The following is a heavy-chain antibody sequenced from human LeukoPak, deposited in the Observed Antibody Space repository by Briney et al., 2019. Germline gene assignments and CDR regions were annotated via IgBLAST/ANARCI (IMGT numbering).Heavy chain of an antibody. J-gene: IGHJ3*02. Sequence: PSETLSLTCTVSGGSISSYYWSWIRQPPGKGLEWIGYIYYSGSTNYNPSLKSRVTISVDTSKNQFSLKLSSVTAADTAVYYCARGKVAFGGVNRGGAAFDIWGQGIMVTVSS. D-gene: IGHD3-16*01. CDR1: GGSISSYY. CDR2: IYYSGST. V-gene: IGHV4-59*08. CDR3: ARGKVAFGGVNRGGAAFDI.